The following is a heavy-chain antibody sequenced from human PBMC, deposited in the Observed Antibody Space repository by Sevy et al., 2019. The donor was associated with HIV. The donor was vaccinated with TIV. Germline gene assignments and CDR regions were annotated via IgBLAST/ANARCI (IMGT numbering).Heavy chain of an antibody. CDR3: ARLIGGSGSYMSAYGMDV. V-gene: IGHV5-51*01. D-gene: IGHD3-10*01. CDR1: GYSFTSYW. Sequence: GESLKISCKGSGYSFTSYWIGWVRQMPGKGLEWKGIIYPGDSDTRYSPSFHGQVTISADKSISTAYLQWSSLKASDTAMYYCARLIGGSGSYMSAYGMDVWGQGTTVTVSS. CDR2: IYPGDSDT. J-gene: IGHJ6*02.